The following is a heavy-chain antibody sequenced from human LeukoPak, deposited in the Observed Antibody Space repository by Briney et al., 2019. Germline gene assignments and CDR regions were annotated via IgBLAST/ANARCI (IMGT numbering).Heavy chain of an antibody. CDR3: ARDQNRYYYGSGSPS. D-gene: IGHD3-10*01. J-gene: IGHJ5*02. V-gene: IGHV3-21*01. Sequence: GGSLRLSCAASGFTFSSYSMNWVRQAPGKGLEWVSSISSSSSYIYYADSVKGRSTISRDNAKNSLYLQMNSLRAEDTAVYYCARDQNRYYYGSGSPSWGQGTLVTVSS. CDR2: ISSSSSYI. CDR1: GFTFSSYS.